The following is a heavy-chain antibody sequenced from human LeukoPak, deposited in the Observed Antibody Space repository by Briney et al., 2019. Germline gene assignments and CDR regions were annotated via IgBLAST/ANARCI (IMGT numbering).Heavy chain of an antibody. Sequence: GRSLRLSCAASGFSFDDYAMHWVRQAPGKGLEWVAGISWNSGSIGYADSVKGRFTISRDNAKNSLYLQMNSLRAEDTALYYCAKGLGYCSGGSCGLANGFDPWGQGTLVTVSS. J-gene: IGHJ5*02. CDR2: ISWNSGSI. V-gene: IGHV3-9*01. CDR3: AKGLGYCSGGSCGLANGFDP. CDR1: GFSFDDYA. D-gene: IGHD2-15*01.